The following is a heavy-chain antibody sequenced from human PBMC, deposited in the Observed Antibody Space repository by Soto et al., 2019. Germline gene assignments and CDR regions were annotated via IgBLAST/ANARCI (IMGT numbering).Heavy chain of an antibody. CDR3: ARDLGYYASSGYFDY. CDR1: GFTFSDYY. V-gene: IGHV3-11*01. D-gene: IGHD3-22*01. CDR2: ISSSGSII. J-gene: IGHJ4*02. Sequence: PWGSLRISCASSGFTFSDYYMSWIRQAPGKGLEWVSYISSSGSIIYYADSVKGRFTISMDNAKNSLYLQMNSLRAEDAAVYYCARDLGYYASSGYFDYWGQGTLVTVSS.